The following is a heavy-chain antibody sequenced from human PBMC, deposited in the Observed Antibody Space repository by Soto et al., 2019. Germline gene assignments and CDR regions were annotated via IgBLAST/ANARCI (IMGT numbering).Heavy chain of an antibody. D-gene: IGHD3-9*01. CDR1: GFTFSNAW. CDR2: IKSKTDGGTT. J-gene: IGHJ6*03. V-gene: IGHV3-15*01. CDR3: TTEGVLRYFDWLLPGYYYYYYMDV. Sequence: GGSLRLSCAASGFTFSNAWMSWVRQAPGKGLEWVGRIKSKTDGGTTDYAAPGKGRFTISRDDSKNTLYLQMNSLKTEDTAVYYCTTEGVLRYFDWLLPGYYYYYYMDVWGKGTTVTVSS.